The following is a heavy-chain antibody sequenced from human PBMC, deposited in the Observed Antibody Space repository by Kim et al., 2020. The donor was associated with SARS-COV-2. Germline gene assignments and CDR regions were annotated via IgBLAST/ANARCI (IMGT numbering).Heavy chain of an antibody. CDR2: ISGSGGST. Sequence: GGSLRLSCAASGFTFSSYAMSWVRQAPGKGLEWVAAISGSGGSTYYADSVKGRFTISRDNSKNTLYLQMNSLRAEDTAVYYCARCSRISSIIVVIDTHFDYWGQGALVTVSS. CDR1: GFTFSSYA. V-gene: IGHV3-23*01. CDR3: ARCSRISSIIVVIDTHFDY. D-gene: IGHD3-22*01. J-gene: IGHJ4*02.